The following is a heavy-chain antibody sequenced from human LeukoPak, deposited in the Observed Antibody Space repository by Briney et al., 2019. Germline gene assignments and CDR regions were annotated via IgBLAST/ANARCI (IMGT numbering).Heavy chain of an antibody. D-gene: IGHD3-10*01. CDR2: MNPHSGKT. Sequence: ASVKVSFKASGYPFNNYDINWVRQATGQGLEWMGWMNPHSGKTGYAQNFQGRVTMTRDTSISTAYMELSRLRSDDTAVYYCARDRAYGYYFDYWGQGALVTVSS. CDR3: ARDRAYGYYFDY. J-gene: IGHJ4*02. CDR1: GYPFNNYD. V-gene: IGHV1-8*01.